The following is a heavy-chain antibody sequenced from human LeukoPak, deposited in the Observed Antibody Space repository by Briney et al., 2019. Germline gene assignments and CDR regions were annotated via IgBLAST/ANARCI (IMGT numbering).Heavy chain of an antibody. CDR2: FYTSANT. CDR3: ARGLRDEERHYGYYYMDV. Sequence: SDTLSLTCTVSGDSVSGYYGSWIRQPPGKGLEWIGYFYTSANTNYNPSLKSRVTMSVDTSKNQFSLKLTSVTAADTAVYYCARGLRDEERHYGYYYMDVWGKGATVTVSS. J-gene: IGHJ6*03. D-gene: IGHD3-22*01. V-gene: IGHV4-4*09. CDR1: GDSVSGYY.